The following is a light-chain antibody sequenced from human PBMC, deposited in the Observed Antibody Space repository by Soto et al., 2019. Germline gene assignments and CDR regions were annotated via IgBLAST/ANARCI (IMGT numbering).Light chain of an antibody. Sequence: EIVFTQSPATPSLSPGEKATLSCRASQSGSSNVAWYQQKPGQAPRLLIYDASKRATGIPAMCSGSGSGTIFTLTISSLEPEDFAVYYCQQRSSWQVTFGQGTRLEIK. J-gene: IGKJ5*01. CDR1: QSGSSN. V-gene: IGKV3D-11*02. CDR3: QQRSSWQVT. CDR2: DAS.